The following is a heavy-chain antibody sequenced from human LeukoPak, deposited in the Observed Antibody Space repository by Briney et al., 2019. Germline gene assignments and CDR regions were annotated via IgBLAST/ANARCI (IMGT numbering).Heavy chain of an antibody. CDR3: AKDTPTTGYHLDS. CDR1: GFSFNIYG. J-gene: IGHJ4*02. Sequence: GGSLRLSCAASGFSFNIYGMHWVRQAPGKGLEWMAFIWYDGSKVELAGSLKGRFTISRDNSENTLYLQINSLRVEDTAVYYCAKDTPTTGYHLDSWGQGTLVTVSS. CDR2: IWYDGSKV. V-gene: IGHV3-30*02. D-gene: IGHD1-1*01.